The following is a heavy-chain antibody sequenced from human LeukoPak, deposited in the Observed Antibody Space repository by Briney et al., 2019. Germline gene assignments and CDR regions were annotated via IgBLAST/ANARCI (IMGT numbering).Heavy chain of an antibody. CDR2: IYAGDSDT. J-gene: IGHJ4*02. Sequence: GASLKISCVGSGYRFSTYWIGWVRPMPGKGLEWMGIIYAGDSDTRYSPSFQGQVTISADKSISTAFLQWTSLKASDTAMYYCVRLGNFDSGSYWDSWGQGTLVTVSS. CDR3: VRLGNFDSGSYWDS. CDR1: GYRFSTYW. V-gene: IGHV5-51*01. D-gene: IGHD1-26*01.